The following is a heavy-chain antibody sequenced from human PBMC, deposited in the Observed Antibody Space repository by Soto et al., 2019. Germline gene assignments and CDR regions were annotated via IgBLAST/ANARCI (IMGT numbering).Heavy chain of an antibody. Sequence: SETLSLTCTVSGGSISSYYWSWIRQPPGKGLEWIGYIYYSGSSNYNPSLKSRVTISVDTSKNQFSLKLNSVTAADTAVYYCARYYCTSTTCYYFDYWGQGTLVTAPQ. CDR1: GGSISSYY. CDR2: IYYSGSS. D-gene: IGHD2-2*01. J-gene: IGHJ4*02. V-gene: IGHV4-59*01. CDR3: ARYYCTSTTCYYFDY.